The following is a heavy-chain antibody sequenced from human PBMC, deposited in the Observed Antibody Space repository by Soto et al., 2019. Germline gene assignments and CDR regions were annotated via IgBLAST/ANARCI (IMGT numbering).Heavy chain of an antibody. D-gene: IGHD6-19*01. CDR1: GFTFSSYS. V-gene: IGHV3-21*01. CDR2: ISGSSSYI. CDR3: ARDGVDSSGWYRQLDY. J-gene: IGHJ4*02. Sequence: EVQLVESGGGLVTPGGSLRLSCAASGFTFSSYSMNWVRQAPGKGLEWVSSISGSSSYIYYADSVKGRFTISRDNAKNSLYLQMNSLRAEDTAVYYCARDGVDSSGWYRQLDYWGQGTLVTVSS.